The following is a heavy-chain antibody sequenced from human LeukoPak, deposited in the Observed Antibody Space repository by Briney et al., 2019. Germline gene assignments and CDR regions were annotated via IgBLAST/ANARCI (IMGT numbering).Heavy chain of an antibody. CDR2: ISGDGRAT. CDR3: ARFYFPEDHDRAWYEAH. CDR1: GFIFSEYC. Sequence: GGSLRLSCAASGFIFSEYCMHCVRQAPGKELVWVSRISGDGRATTYTHSVKGRFTIPRDNPMNTVFLQMKSLRADDTGTYYCARFYFPEDHDRAWYEAHWGQGVLVTVS. V-gene: IGHV3-74*03. J-gene: IGHJ4*02. D-gene: IGHD6-19*01.